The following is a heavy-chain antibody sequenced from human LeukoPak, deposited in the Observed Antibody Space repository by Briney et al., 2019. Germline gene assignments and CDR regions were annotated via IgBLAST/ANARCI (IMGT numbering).Heavy chain of an antibody. J-gene: IGHJ2*01. CDR1: GGSISSGGYY. V-gene: IGHV4-31*03. D-gene: IGHD4-23*01. CDR2: IYYSGST. CDR3: ARGRDYGGNYSWYFDL. Sequence: PSQTLSLTCTVSGGSISSGGYYWSWIRQHPGKGLEWIGYIYYSGSTYYNPSLKSRVTISVDTSKNQFSLKLSSVTAADTAVYYCARGRDYGGNYSWYFDLWGRGTLVTVSP.